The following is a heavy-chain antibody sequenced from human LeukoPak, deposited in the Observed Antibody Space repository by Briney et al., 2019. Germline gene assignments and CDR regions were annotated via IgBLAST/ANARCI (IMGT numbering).Heavy chain of an antibody. CDR2: MNPNSGNT. D-gene: IGHD1-26*01. J-gene: IGHJ4*02. Sequence: ASVKVSCNASGYTFTSYDINWVRQATGQGLAWRGWMNPNSGNTGYAQKFPGRVTMTRNTSIRTAYMELSSLRCEDTAVYSCAVDLVGATTVFDYWGQGNLVTVSS. V-gene: IGHV1-8*01. CDR1: GYTFTSYD. CDR3: AVDLVGATTVFDY.